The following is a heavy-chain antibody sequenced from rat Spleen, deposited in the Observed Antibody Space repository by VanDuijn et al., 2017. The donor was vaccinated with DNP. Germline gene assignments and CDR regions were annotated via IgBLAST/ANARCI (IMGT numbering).Heavy chain of an antibody. CDR1: GFTFSDYA. CDR3: ELLQWSGYSTLDA. Sequence: EVQLVESGGGLVQPGNSLKLSCAASGFTFSDYAMAWVRQAPKQGLEWVATLLYDGSKTSYGDSVKGRFTLSRDNGKITLSLQMDSLRSEDTATYFCELLQWSGYSTLDAWGQGTSVTVSS. CDR2: LLYDGSKT. D-gene: IGHD1-1*01. V-gene: IGHV5S10*01. J-gene: IGHJ4*01.